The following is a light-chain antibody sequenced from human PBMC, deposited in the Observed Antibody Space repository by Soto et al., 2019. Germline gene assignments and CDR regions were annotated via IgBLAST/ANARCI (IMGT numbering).Light chain of an antibody. V-gene: IGKV3D-15*01. CDR1: QSVNSN. J-gene: IGKJ4*01. Sequence: EIVMTQSPATLSVSPGERATLSCRASQSVNSNLAWFQQKPGQAPRLLIYGASTRATGIPDRFSGGGSGTDFTLTISRLEPEDFAVYYCQQFSSYPLTFGGGTKVDIK. CDR3: QQFSSYPLT. CDR2: GAS.